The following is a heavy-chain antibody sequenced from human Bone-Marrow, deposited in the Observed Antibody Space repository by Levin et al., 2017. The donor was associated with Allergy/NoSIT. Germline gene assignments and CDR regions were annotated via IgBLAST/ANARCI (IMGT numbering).Heavy chain of an antibody. CDR2: MFAGGAA. CDR1: GDSISNTHHY. V-gene: IGHV4-61*02. CDR3: AGDETFNSWHVGWFDS. D-gene: IGHD2/OR15-2a*01. J-gene: IGHJ5*01. Sequence: ASETLSLTCTVSGDSISNTHHYWSWIRQPAGTGLEWIGRMFAGGAATYKRSLRSRVTISIDTSKNQFSLTLTSLTAADTAVYYCAGDETFNSWHVGWFDSWGQGTLVTVSS.